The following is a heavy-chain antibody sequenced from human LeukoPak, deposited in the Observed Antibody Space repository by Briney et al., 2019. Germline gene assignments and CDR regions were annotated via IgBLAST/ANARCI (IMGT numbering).Heavy chain of an antibody. J-gene: IGHJ3*01. V-gene: IGHV3-48*03. CDR1: GFIFSSYE. Sequence: PGGSLRLSCAASGFIFSSYEMNWVRPAPGRGLEWISYIDGSGTATNYADSVKGRFTIFRDNAKRSVYLQMNSLRPEDTAVYFCARSSGRTLDVWGQGTTVIVSS. CDR2: IDGSGTAT. CDR3: ARSSGRTLDV. D-gene: IGHD3-22*01.